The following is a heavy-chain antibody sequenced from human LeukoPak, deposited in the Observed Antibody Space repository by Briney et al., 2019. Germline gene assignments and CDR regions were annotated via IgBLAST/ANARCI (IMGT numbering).Heavy chain of an antibody. Sequence: GGSLRLSCAASGFTFSSYSMNWVRQAPGKGLEWVSSISSSSSYIYYADSVKGRFTISRDNAKNSPYLQMNSLRAEDTAVYYCAKDYYDSSGDSGYFDYWGQGTLVTVSS. CDR1: GFTFSSYS. D-gene: IGHD3-22*01. CDR3: AKDYYDSSGDSGYFDY. J-gene: IGHJ4*02. V-gene: IGHV3-21*01. CDR2: ISSSSSYI.